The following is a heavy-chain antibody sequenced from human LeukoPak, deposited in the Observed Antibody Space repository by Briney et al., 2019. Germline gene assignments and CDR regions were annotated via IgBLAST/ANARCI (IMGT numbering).Heavy chain of an antibody. D-gene: IGHD3-10*01. CDR1: GGSISSSSYY. Sequence: NTSETLSLTCTVSGGSISSSSYYWGWIRQPPGKGLEWIGEINHSGSTNYNPSLKSRVTISVHTSKNQFSLKLSSVTAADTAVYYCASSRFGEFNWGQGTLVTVSS. J-gene: IGHJ4*02. CDR3: ASSRFGEFN. V-gene: IGHV4-39*07. CDR2: INHSGST.